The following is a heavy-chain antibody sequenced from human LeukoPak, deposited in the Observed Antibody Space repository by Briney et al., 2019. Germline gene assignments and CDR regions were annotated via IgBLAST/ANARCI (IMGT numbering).Heavy chain of an antibody. CDR1: GGSISSYY. V-gene: IGHV4-59*01. J-gene: IGHJ4*02. CDR3: ARDSCGGDCSFDY. CDR2: IYYSGST. Sequence: SGTLSLTCTVSGGSISSYYWSWIRQPPGKGLEWIGYIYYSGSTNYNPSLKSRVTISVDTSKNQFSLKPSSVTAADTAVYYCARDSCGGDCSFDYRGQGTLVTVSS. D-gene: IGHD2-21*02.